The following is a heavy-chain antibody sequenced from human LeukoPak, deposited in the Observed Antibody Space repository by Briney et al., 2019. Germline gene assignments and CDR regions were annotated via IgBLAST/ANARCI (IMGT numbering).Heavy chain of an antibody. CDR3: AKDHASSGWYAYYFDY. J-gene: IGHJ4*02. Sequence: GGSLRLSCAASGSTFSSYAMSWVRQAPGKGLEWVSAISGSGGSTYYADSVKGRFTISRDNSKNTLYLQMNSLRAEDTAVYYCAKDHASSGWYAYYFDYWGQGTLVTVSS. CDR1: GSTFSSYA. CDR2: ISGSGGST. D-gene: IGHD6-19*01. V-gene: IGHV3-23*01.